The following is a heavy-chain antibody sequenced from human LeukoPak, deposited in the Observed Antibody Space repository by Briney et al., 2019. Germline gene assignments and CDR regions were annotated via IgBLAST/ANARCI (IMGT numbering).Heavy chain of an antibody. Sequence: PGGCLRLSCAASAFTLSSHPMAWGRQAPGRGLGYVSAISSNGGSTYYANSMKSRFTISRDNSKNTLYLQMGSLGAEDIAVYYCARALVRGAFDYWGQGTLVTVSS. J-gene: IGHJ4*02. CDR2: ISSNGGST. V-gene: IGHV3-64*01. CDR1: AFTLSSHP. CDR3: ARALVRGAFDY. D-gene: IGHD3-10*01.